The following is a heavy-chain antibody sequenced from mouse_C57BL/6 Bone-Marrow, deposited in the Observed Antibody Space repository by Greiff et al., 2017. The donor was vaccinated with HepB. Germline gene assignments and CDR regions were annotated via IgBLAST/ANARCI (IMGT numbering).Heavy chain of an antibody. CDR3: ARGRGNYD. Sequence: VQLQESGAELARPGASVKLSCKASGYTFTSYWMQWVKQRPGQGLEWIGAIYPGDGDTRYTQKFKAKATLTADKSSSTAYMQLSRLASEDSAVYYCARGRGNYDWGQGTTLTVSS. CDR2: IYPGDGDT. V-gene: IGHV1-87*01. J-gene: IGHJ2*01. CDR1: GYTFTSYW. D-gene: IGHD2-1*01.